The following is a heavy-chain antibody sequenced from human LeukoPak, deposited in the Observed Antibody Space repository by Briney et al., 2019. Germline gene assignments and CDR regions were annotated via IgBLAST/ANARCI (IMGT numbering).Heavy chain of an antibody. J-gene: IGHJ3*02. V-gene: IGHV3-66*01. CDR1: GFTVSSNY. CDR3: ARAGFSDAFDI. Sequence: GGSLRLSCAASGFTVSSNYMSWVRQAPGKGLEWVSVIYSGGSTYYADSVKGRFTISRDNAKNSLYLQMNSLRAEDTAVYYCARAGFSDAFDIWGQGTMVTVSS. D-gene: IGHD6-19*01. CDR2: IYSGGST.